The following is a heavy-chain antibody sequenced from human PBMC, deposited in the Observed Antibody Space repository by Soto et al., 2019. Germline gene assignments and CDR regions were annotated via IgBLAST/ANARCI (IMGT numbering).Heavy chain of an antibody. Sequence: HPGGSLRLSCAASGFTFDDYAMHWVRQVPGKGLEWVSGICYNSGCLAYGESVKGRFTISRDNARNSLYLEMKSLRPEDTALYYCGKDIKGSPYGSASVDAWGQGTLVTVSS. CDR1: GFTFDDYA. J-gene: IGHJ5*02. D-gene: IGHD3-10*01. CDR3: GKDIKGSPYGSASVDA. CDR2: ICYNSGCL. V-gene: IGHV3-9*01.